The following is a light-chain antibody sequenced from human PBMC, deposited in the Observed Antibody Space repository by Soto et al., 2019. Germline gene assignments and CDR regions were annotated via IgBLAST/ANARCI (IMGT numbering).Light chain of an antibody. CDR3: QRYDSFRT. CDR2: GAS. V-gene: IGKV3-20*01. CDR1: QTFATSS. J-gene: IGKJ1*01. Sequence: EILFTQSPGTLSLSPGERATLSCRASQTFATSSLAWYQPKPGKAPRLLISGASNRATGIPDRLSGSGSGTDFTLTITRLEPEDFAMYYCQRYDSFRTFGQGTKVDIK.